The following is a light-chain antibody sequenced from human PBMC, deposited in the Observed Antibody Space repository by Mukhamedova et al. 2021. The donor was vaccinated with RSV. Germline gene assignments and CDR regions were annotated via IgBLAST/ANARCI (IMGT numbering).Light chain of an antibody. CDR3: QQYENYSWT. J-gene: IGKJ1*01. CDR2: SAS. V-gene: IGKV1-5*03. Sequence: WYQRRVHGKAPKLLIYSASTLENGVPSRFSGSGSGTEFTLTISSLQPDDFAIYYCQQYENYSWTFGQGTMVEIK.